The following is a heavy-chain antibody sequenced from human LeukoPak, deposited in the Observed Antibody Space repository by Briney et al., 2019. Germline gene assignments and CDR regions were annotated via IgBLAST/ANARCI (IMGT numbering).Heavy chain of an antibody. J-gene: IGHJ4*02. CDR3: ARDRVREYSYYFDY. CDR1: GGSISSGSYY. CDR2: IYTSGST. Sequence: SETLSLTCTVSGGSISSGSYYWSWIRQPAGKGLEWIGRIYTSGSTNYNPSLKSRVTISVDTSKNQFSLKLSSVTAADTAVYYCARDRVREYSYYFDYWGQGTLVTVSS. D-gene: IGHD5-18*01. V-gene: IGHV4-61*02.